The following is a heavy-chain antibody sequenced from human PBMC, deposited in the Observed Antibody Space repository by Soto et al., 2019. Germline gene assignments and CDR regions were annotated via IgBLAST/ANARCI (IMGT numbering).Heavy chain of an antibody. D-gene: IGHD1-1*01. J-gene: IGHJ4*02. Sequence: QVQLQQWGAGLLKPSETLSLTCAVYGGSFSGYYWSWIRQPPGKGLEWIGEINHSGRTNYNPSLKSRVTISVDTSKNQFSLKLSSVTAADTAVYYCASVERGDYWGQGTLVTVSS. CDR1: GGSFSGYY. CDR2: INHSGRT. V-gene: IGHV4-34*01. CDR3: ASVERGDY.